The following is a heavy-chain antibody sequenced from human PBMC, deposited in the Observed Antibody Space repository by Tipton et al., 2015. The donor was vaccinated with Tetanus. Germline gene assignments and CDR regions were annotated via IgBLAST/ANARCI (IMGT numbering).Heavy chain of an antibody. D-gene: IGHD6-6*01. CDR2: IYTSGST. CDR3: ARDFRTEYSSSSYFDY. Sequence: LRLSCTVSGGSISSYYWSWIRQPAGKGLEWIGRIYTSGSTNYNPSLKSRVTMSVDTSKNQFSRKLSSVTAADTAVYYCARDFRTEYSSSSYFDYWGQGTLVTVSS. J-gene: IGHJ4*02. V-gene: IGHV4-4*07. CDR1: GGSISSYY.